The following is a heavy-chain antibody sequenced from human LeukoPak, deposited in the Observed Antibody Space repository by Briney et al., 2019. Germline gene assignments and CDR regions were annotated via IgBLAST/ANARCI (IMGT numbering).Heavy chain of an antibody. J-gene: IGHJ4*02. D-gene: IGHD3-3*01. CDR1: GYTFTSYA. CDR2: INAGNGNT. CDR3: ARDTKAAYYDFWSGYYTGSYFDY. Sequence: ASVKVSCKASGYTFTSYAMHWVRQAPGQRLEWMGWINAGNGNTKYSQKFQGRVTITRDRSASTAYMELSSLRSEDTAVYYCARDTKAAYYDFWSGYYTGSYFDYWGQGTLVTVSS. V-gene: IGHV1-3*01.